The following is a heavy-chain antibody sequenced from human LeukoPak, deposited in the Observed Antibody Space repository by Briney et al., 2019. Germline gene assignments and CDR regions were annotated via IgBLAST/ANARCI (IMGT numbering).Heavy chain of an antibody. D-gene: IGHD3-3*01. Sequence: GRSLRLSCAASGFTLSSYWMHWVRQAPGKGLVWVSRINTDGSSTSYADSVKGRFTISRDNAKNTVYLQMNSLRAEDTAVYYCARPDDFWSGYAFDYWGQGTLVTVSS. CDR1: GFTLSSYW. J-gene: IGHJ4*02. CDR2: INTDGSST. V-gene: IGHV3-74*01. CDR3: ARPDDFWSGYAFDY.